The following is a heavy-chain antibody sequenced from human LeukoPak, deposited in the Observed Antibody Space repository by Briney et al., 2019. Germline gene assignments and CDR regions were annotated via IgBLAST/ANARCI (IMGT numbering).Heavy chain of an antibody. D-gene: IGHD3-3*01. CDR2: IKQDGSEK. J-gene: IGHJ6*03. Sequence: GGSLRLSCAASGFTFSSYWMNWVRQAPGKGLEWVANIKQDGSEKYYVDSVKGRFTISRDNAKNSLYLQMNSLRVEDTAVYYCARDRRDYDFWSGLYYYYMDVWGKGTTVTVSS. CDR1: GFTFSSYW. CDR3: ARDRRDYDFWSGLYYYYMDV. V-gene: IGHV3-7*01.